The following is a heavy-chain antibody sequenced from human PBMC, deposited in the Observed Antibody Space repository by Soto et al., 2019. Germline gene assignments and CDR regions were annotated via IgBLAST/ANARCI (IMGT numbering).Heavy chain of an antibody. Sequence: EVQLMESGGGLVQPGGSLRLSCVTSGFSFSSSWMAWVRQAPGKGLEWVADIKKDGTEINYVDSVKGRVTISRDNAMNSLYLQMDSLRVEDTAVYYGGRDPYDGAIDYWGLGTQVIVSS. J-gene: IGHJ4*02. D-gene: IGHD5-12*01. CDR1: GFSFSSSW. V-gene: IGHV3-7*01. CDR3: GRDPYDGAIDY. CDR2: IKKDGTEI.